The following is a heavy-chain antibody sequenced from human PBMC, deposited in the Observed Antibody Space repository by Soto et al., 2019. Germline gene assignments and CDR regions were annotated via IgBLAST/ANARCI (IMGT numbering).Heavy chain of an antibody. J-gene: IGHJ6*02. D-gene: IGHD3-22*01. V-gene: IGHV1-18*01. CDR1: GYTFTRNG. CDR2: ISPKSGSI. CDR3: VKDRDSNSWPSRDV. Sequence: ASVKVSCKTSGYTFTRNGISWVRQAPGQGLEWMGWISPKSGSIKYAQKFQGRVIMTTDTSASTAYMELRSLRSDDTAVYYCVKDRDSNSWPSRDVWGPGTTVTVSS.